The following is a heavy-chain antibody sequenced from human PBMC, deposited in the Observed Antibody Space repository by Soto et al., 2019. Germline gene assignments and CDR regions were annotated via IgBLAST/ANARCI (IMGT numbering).Heavy chain of an antibody. CDR2: MNPNSGNT. J-gene: IGHJ3*02. CDR3: AGVRGKTYYDILTGSPGALDS. D-gene: IGHD3-9*01. CDR1: GYTFTSYD. Sequence: ASVKVSCKASGYTFTSYDINWVRQATGQGLEWMGWMNPNSGNTGYAQKFQGRVTMTRNTSISTAYMELSSLRSEDTAVYYCAGVRGKTYYDILTGSPGALDSWGQGTMVTVSS. V-gene: IGHV1-8*01.